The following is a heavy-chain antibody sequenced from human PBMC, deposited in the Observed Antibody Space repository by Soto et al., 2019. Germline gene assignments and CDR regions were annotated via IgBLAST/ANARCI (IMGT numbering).Heavy chain of an antibody. V-gene: IGHV1-18*01. CDR3: ARVPLSYGSVEYYYYYGMDV. CDR2: ISAYNGNT. J-gene: IGHJ6*02. CDR1: GYTFTSYG. D-gene: IGHD3-10*01. Sequence: GASVKVSCKASGYTFTSYGISWVRQAPGQGLEWMGWISAYNGNTNYAQKLQGRVTMTTDTSTSTAYMELRSLRSDDTAVYYCARVPLSYGSVEYYYYYGMDVWGQGTTVTVSS.